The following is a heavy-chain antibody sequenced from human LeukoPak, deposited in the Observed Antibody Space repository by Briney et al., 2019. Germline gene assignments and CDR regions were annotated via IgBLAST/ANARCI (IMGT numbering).Heavy chain of an antibody. CDR3: ARGQPSIAVAGTRDY. J-gene: IGHJ4*02. D-gene: IGHD6-19*01. CDR1: GYTFTSYD. CDR2: MNPNSGNT. Sequence: ASEKVSGNASGYTFTSYDINWVRQATGQGLQWMGWMNPNSGNTGYAQKFQGRVTMTRNTSISTAYMELSSLRSEDTAVYYCARGQPSIAVAGTRDYWGQGTLVTVSS. V-gene: IGHV1-8*01.